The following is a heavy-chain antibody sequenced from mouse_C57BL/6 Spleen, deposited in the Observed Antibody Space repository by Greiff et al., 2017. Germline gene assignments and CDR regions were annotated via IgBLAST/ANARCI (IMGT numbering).Heavy chain of an antibody. J-gene: IGHJ2*01. D-gene: IGHD2-4*01. V-gene: IGHV5-17*01. CDR2: ISSGSSTI. Sequence: EVNLVESGGGLVKPGGSLKLSCAASGFTFSDYGMHWVRQAPEKGLEWVAYISSGSSTIYYAATVKGRFTISRDNAKNTMFLQRTSLRSEDTAIYYCARPRGDDYDDGGFDYWGQGTTLTVSS. CDR1: GFTFSDYG. CDR3: ARPRGDDYDDGGFDY.